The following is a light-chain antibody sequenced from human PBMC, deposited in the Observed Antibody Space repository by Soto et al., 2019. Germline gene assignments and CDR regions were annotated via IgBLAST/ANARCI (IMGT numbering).Light chain of an antibody. J-gene: IGLJ1*01. Sequence: QSALTQPASVSGSPGQSITISCTGTSSDVGDYNYVSWYQQHPGKAPKVMIYDVSNRSSGVSNRFSGSKSGNTASLTISGLQAEDEADYYCSSYTSSSTLVFGTGTKLTVL. CDR2: DVS. CDR1: SSDVGDYNY. CDR3: SSYTSSSTLV. V-gene: IGLV2-14*01.